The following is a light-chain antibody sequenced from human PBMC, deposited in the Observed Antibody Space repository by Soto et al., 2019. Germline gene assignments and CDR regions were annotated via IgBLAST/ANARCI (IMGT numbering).Light chain of an antibody. CDR3: QQYNNWPIT. J-gene: IGKJ5*01. CDR1: QSVSSN. CDR2: GAS. Sequence: EIVMTQSPATLSVSPGERATLSCRASQSVSSNLAWYQQKPGQAPRILIYGASTRATGIPARFSGSGSGTDFTLTISSLQSEDFAVYYCQQYNNWPITFGQGTRLEI. V-gene: IGKV3-15*01.